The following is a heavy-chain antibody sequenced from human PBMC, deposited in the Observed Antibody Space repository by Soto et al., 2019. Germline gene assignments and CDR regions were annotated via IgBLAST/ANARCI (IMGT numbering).Heavy chain of an antibody. Sequence: QLQLQESGPGLVKPSETLSLTCTVSGGSISSSSYYWGWIRQPPGKGLEWIGSIYYSGSTYYNPSLKSRVTISVDTSKNQFSLKLSSVTAADTAVYYCARHRIAVAGTQLDYWGQGTLVTVSS. CDR3: ARHRIAVAGTQLDY. CDR1: GGSISSSSYY. CDR2: IYYSGST. J-gene: IGHJ4*02. D-gene: IGHD6-19*01. V-gene: IGHV4-39*01.